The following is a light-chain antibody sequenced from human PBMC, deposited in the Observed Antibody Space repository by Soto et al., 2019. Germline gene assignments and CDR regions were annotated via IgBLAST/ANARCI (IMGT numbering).Light chain of an antibody. CDR3: SSYTSSSTYV. J-gene: IGLJ1*01. V-gene: IGLV2-14*01. CDR2: DVS. Sequence: QSALTQPASASGSPGQSITISCSGTSSNVGGYNYVSWYQQHPGKAPKPMIDDVSNRPSGVSNRFSGSKSGNTASLTISGLQAEDEADYYCSSYTSSSTYVFRTGTKLTVL. CDR1: SSNVGGYNY.